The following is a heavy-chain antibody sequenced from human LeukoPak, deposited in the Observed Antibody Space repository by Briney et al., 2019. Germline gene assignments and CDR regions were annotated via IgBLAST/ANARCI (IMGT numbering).Heavy chain of an antibody. CDR2: IFWNDDK. V-gene: IGHV2-5*01. CDR3: AHRHRGSYANGEFDY. D-gene: IGHD1-26*01. CDR1: GFSLSTSGVG. J-gene: IGHJ4*02. Sequence: SGPTLVNPTQTLTLTCSFSGFSLSTSGVGLGWIRQPPGKALEWLALIFWNDDKRYTPSLKSRLTITKDTSKNQVVLTMTNMDPVDTATYYCAHRHRGSYANGEFDYWGQGTLVTVSS.